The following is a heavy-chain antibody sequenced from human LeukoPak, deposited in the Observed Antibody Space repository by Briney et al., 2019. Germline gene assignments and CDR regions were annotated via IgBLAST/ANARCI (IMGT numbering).Heavy chain of an antibody. CDR3: ARVGAVTIDY. V-gene: IGHV4-34*01. D-gene: IGHD4-17*01. J-gene: IGHJ4*02. Sequence: SETLSLACAVYGGSFSGYYWSWIRQPPGEGLEWIGEINHSGSTNYNPSLKSRVTISVDTSKNQFSLKLSSVTAADTAVYYCARVGAVTIDYWGQGTLVTVSS. CDR2: INHSGST. CDR1: GGSFSGYY.